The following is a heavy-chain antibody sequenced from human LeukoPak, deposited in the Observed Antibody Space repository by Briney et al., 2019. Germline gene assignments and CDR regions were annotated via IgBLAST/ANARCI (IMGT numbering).Heavy chain of an antibody. J-gene: IGHJ3*02. CDR2: ISSSGSTI. D-gene: IGHD3-22*01. V-gene: IGHV3-11*01. CDR1: GFTFSDYY. Sequence: GVSLRLSCAASGFTFSDYYMSWIRQAPGKGLEWVSYISSSGSTIYYADSVKGRYTISRDNAKNSLYLQMNSLRAEDTAVYYCARVSHPPGGYYDSSGFLDIWGQGTMVTVSS. CDR3: ARVSHPPGGYYDSSGFLDI.